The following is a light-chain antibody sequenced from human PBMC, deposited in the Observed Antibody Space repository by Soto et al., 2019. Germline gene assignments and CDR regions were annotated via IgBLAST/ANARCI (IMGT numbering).Light chain of an antibody. V-gene: IGKV1-39*01. J-gene: IGKJ1*01. Sequence: IEVTQSPSSLAASLGDRVTITCRASQTIGTYVDWYRQKSGAAPELLNYDASTLQSGVPSRFRGGASGTDFTLTISSLQLDDFATYYCQQSYNTPLTFGQGTKVDIK. CDR2: DAS. CDR1: QTIGTY. CDR3: QQSYNTPLT.